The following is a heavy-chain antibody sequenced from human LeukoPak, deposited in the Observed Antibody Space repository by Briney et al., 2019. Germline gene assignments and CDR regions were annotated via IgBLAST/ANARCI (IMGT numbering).Heavy chain of an antibody. CDR2: IYTSGST. Sequence: SSETLSLTCTVSGGSISSYYWSWIRQPAGKGLEWIGRIYTSGSTNYNPSLKSRVTMSVDTSKNQFSLKLSSVTAADTAVYYCARETYYYDSSGYTEYYFDYWGQGTLVTVSS. CDR3: ARETYYYDSSGYTEYYFDY. J-gene: IGHJ4*02. V-gene: IGHV4-4*07. CDR1: GGSISSYY. D-gene: IGHD3-22*01.